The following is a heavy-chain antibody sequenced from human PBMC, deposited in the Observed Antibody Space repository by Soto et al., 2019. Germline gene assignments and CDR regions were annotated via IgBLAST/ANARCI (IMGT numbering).Heavy chain of an antibody. CDR3: ARIGDGNQRPFDY. D-gene: IGHD6-25*01. CDR2: IIPVFNSA. CDR1: GYTFSSYT. J-gene: IGHJ4*02. Sequence: QVRLVQSGAEVKKPGSSVKVSCKASGYTFSSYTINWVRQAPGLGLELMGGIIPVFNSATYAQKFQGRVTTTADESTSTASLELRSLRSEATAVYYCARIGDGNQRPFDYWGQGTLVTVSS. V-gene: IGHV1-69*01.